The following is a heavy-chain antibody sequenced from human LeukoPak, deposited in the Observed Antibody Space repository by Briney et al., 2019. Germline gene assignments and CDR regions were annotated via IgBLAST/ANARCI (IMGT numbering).Heavy chain of an antibody. J-gene: IGHJ5*02. V-gene: IGHV5-51*01. Sequence: GESLKISCQGSGYSFTSYWIGWVRQMPGKGLEWVGITYPDDSDTKYSPSFQGQVTISADKSISTAYLQWSSLKAPDTAMYYFARHGRYSSGSRWFGPWGQGTLVTVSS. CDR1: GYSFTSYW. CDR2: TYPDDSDT. D-gene: IGHD3-22*01. CDR3: ARHGRYSSGSRWFGP.